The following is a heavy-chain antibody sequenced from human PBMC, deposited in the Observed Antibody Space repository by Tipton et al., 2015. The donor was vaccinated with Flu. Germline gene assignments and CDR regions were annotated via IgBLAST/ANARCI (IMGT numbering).Heavy chain of an antibody. V-gene: IGHV4-34*01. Sequence: TLSLTCAVYGGSFSGYYWSWIRQPPGKGPEWIGEINHSGSTNYNPSLKSRVTISVDTSKNQFSLKLSSVTAADTAVYYCARGVIAAAADYWGQGTLVTVSS. CDR2: INHSGST. CDR3: ARGVIAAAADY. CDR1: GGSFSGYY. J-gene: IGHJ4*02. D-gene: IGHD6-13*01.